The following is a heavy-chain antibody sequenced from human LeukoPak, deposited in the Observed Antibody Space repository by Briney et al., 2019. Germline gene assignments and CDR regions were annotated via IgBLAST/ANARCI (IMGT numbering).Heavy chain of an antibody. Sequence: SETLSLTCTVSGGSISSGSYYWSWIRQPPGKGLEWIGYVYYSGSTYYNPSLKSRVTISVDTSKNQFSLKLSSVTAADTAVYYCARGEATHPGSLYYYMDVWGKGTTVTVSS. J-gene: IGHJ6*03. V-gene: IGHV4-30-4*08. CDR1: GGSISSGSYY. CDR2: VYYSGST. CDR3: ARGEATHPGSLYYYMDV. D-gene: IGHD2-15*01.